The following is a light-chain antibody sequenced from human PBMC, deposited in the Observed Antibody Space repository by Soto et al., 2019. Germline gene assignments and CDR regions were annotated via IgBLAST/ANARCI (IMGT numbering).Light chain of an antibody. Sequence: DFQLTQSPCSLSASVGDRVTITCQASHDISNFLNLYQHKPLKAPNLLXXSPXILQSGVPSRFSGSGSGTDFTLTISSLQPEDFATYYCQQSYSTPITFGQGTRLEIK. CDR1: HDISNF. J-gene: IGKJ5*01. V-gene: IGKV1-39*01. CDR2: SPX. CDR3: QQSYSTPIT.